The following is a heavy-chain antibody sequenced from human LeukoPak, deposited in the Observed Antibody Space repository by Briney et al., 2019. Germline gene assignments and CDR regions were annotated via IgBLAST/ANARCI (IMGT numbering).Heavy chain of an antibody. CDR2: VKKDGTEK. Sequence: GGSLRLSCVASGFTYRNYWMSWVRQAPGKGPEWVANVKKDGTEKYYMDSVKGRFTISKDNAKNSLYLLMNSLRAEDTAVYYCARDVEGGYFDYWGQGTLVTVPS. CDR3: ARDVEGGYFDY. CDR1: GFTYRNYW. J-gene: IGHJ4*02. V-gene: IGHV3-7*01. D-gene: IGHD2-21*01.